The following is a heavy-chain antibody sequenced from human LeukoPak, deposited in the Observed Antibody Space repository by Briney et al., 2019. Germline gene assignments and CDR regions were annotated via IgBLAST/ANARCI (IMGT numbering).Heavy chain of an antibody. CDR1: GGTFSSYA. D-gene: IGHD2-2*01. Sequence: GASVKVSCKASGGTFSSYAISRVRQAPGQGLEWMGGIIPIFGTANYAQKFQGRVTITADESTSTAYMELSSLRSEDTAVYYCAKSYCSSTSCLDNFDYWGQGTLVTVSS. CDR3: AKSYCSSTSCLDNFDY. V-gene: IGHV1-69*13. J-gene: IGHJ4*02. CDR2: IIPIFGTA.